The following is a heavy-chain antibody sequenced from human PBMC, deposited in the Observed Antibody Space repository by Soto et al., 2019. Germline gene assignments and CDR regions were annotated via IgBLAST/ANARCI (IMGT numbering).Heavy chain of an antibody. J-gene: IGHJ4*02. CDR2: ISHDGSSK. CDR3: AKERVVRGVTDY. Sequence: QVPLVESGGGVVQPGRSLRLACAASGFIFSGYGMHWVRQAPGKGLEWVAVISHDGSSKFYADSVKGRFTISRDNSKNTLSLEMNSLRLEDTAVYYCAKERVVRGVTDYWGQGTLVTVSS. V-gene: IGHV3-30*18. D-gene: IGHD3-10*01. CDR1: GFIFSGYG.